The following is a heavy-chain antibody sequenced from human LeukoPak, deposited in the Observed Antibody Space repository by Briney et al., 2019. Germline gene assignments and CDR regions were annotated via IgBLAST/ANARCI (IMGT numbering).Heavy chain of an antibody. CDR1: GGSFSGYY. CDR2: INHSGST. D-gene: IGHD5-12*01. Sequence: SETLSLTCAVYGGSFSGYYWSWIRQPPGKGLEWIGEINHSGSTNYNPSLKSRVTISVDTSKNQFSLKLSSVTAADTAVYYCARVGKSLRAHLNSVGPRGGNYYYYMDVWGKGTTVTVSS. V-gene: IGHV4-34*01. J-gene: IGHJ6*03. CDR3: ARVGKSLRAHLNSVGPRGGNYYYYMDV.